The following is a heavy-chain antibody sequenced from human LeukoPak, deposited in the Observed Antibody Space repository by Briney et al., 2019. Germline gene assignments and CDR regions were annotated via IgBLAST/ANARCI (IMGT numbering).Heavy chain of an antibody. V-gene: IGHV3-30-3*01. CDR2: ISYDGSNK. D-gene: IGHD6-19*01. J-gene: IGHJ4*02. CDR1: GFTFSSYA. CDR3: ARDSQWLVLRGYVDY. Sequence: GGSLRLSCAASGFTFSSYATHWVRQAPGKGLEWVAVISYDGSNKYYADSVKGRFTISRDNSKNTLYLQMNSLRAEDTAVYYCARDSQWLVLRGYVDYWGQGTLVTVSS.